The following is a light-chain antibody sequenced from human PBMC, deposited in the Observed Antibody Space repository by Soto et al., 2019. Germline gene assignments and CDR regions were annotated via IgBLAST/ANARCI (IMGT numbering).Light chain of an antibody. J-gene: IGLJ1*01. CDR3: QVWFMNTDHQYV. CDR1: NIGSKS. CDR2: DNY. Sequence: SYGLSQPPSVSVAPGQTARIACGGNNIGSKSVHWYQVKPGLAPVMVVYDNYDRPSGIPERFSGSNSGDTATLTISRVEAGDEAEYYCQVWFMNTDHQYVFGTGTKVTVL. V-gene: IGLV3-21*02.